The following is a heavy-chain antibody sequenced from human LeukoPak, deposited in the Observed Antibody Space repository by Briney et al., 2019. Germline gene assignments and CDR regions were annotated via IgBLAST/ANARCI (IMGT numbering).Heavy chain of an antibody. D-gene: IGHD3-22*01. CDR1: GFTVSSNY. V-gene: IGHV3-53*04. J-gene: IGHJ6*02. Sequence: GGFLRLSCAASGFTVSSNYMSWVRQAPGKGLEWVSVIYSGGSTYYADSVKGRFTISRHNSKNTLYLQMNSLRAEDTAVYYCARSSYYYDSSGYSTAGYYYGMDVWGQGTTVTVSS. CDR2: IYSGGST. CDR3: ARSSYYYDSSGYSTAGYYYGMDV.